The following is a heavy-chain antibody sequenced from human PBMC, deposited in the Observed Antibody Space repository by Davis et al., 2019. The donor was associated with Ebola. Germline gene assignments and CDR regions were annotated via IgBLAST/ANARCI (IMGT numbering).Heavy chain of an antibody. V-gene: IGHV1-46*01. J-gene: IGHJ4*02. D-gene: IGHD3-10*01. CDR2: INPRGGST. CDR1: GYTFTSYY. Sequence: ASVKVSCKASGYTFTSYYMHWVRQAPGQGLEWMGIINPRGGSTSYAQKFQGRVTMTRDTSTSTVYMELSSLRSEDTAVYYCAREGGLYGSGSYPCPFDYWGQGTLVTVSS. CDR3: AREGGLYGSGSYPCPFDY.